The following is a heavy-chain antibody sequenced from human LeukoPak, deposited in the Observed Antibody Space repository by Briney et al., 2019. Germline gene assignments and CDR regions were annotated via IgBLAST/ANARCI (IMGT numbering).Heavy chain of an antibody. J-gene: IGHJ5*02. V-gene: IGHV1-18*01. CDR3: AREPGYCSSTSCYANWFDP. Sequence: GASVKVSCKASGYTFTGYVISWVRQAPGQGLECMGWISAYNGNTNYAQKLQGRVTMTTDTSTSTAYMELRSLRSDDTAVYYCAREPGYCSSTSCYANWFDPWGQGTLVTVSS. D-gene: IGHD2-2*01. CDR1: GYTFTGYV. CDR2: ISAYNGNT.